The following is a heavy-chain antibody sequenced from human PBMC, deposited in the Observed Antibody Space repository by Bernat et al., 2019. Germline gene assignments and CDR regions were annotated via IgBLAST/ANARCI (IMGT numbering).Heavy chain of an antibody. CDR2: IWYDGSNK. V-gene: IGHV3-33*06. CDR1: GFTFSSYG. J-gene: IGHJ6*02. Sequence: QVQLVESGGGVVQPGRSLRLSCAASGFTFSSYGMHWVRQAPGKGLEWVAVIWYDGSNKYYAESVKGRFTISRDNSKNTLYLQMNSLRAEDTAVYYCAKGDTAMAKYYYYYYGMDVWGQGTTVTVSS. CDR3: AKGDTAMAKYYYYYYGMDV. D-gene: IGHD5-18*01.